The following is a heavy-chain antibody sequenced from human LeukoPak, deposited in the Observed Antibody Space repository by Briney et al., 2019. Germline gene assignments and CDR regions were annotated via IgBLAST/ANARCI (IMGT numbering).Heavy chain of an antibody. J-gene: IGHJ4*02. CDR3: ANSPLVTAGTPVDY. CDR1: GFTFSSYA. Sequence: GGSLRLSCAASGFTFSSYAMSWVRQAPGKGLEWVSAISGSGGSTYYADSVKGRFTISRDNSKNTLYLQMNSLRAEDTAVYYCANSPLVTAGTPVDYWGQGTLVTVSS. CDR2: ISGSGGST. D-gene: IGHD6-13*01. V-gene: IGHV3-23*01.